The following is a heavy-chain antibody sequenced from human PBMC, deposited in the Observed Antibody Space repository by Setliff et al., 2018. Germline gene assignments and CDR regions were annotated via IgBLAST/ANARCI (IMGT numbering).Heavy chain of an antibody. CDR3: ARAPGRQDYHYMEL. V-gene: IGHV4-30-4*02. Sequence: SETLSLTCTVSGGSIISGDYYWSWIRQHPGKGLEWIGYIYSSGYTYYNPSLKSRVTVSVDTSRIHFSLKLRSVTAADTAVYYCARAPGRQDYHYMELWGKGTTVTVSS. CDR1: GGSIISGDYY. J-gene: IGHJ6*03. CDR2: IYSSGYT. D-gene: IGHD2-15*01.